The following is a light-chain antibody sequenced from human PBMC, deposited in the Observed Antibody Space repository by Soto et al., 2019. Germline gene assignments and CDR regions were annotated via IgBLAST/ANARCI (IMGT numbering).Light chain of an antibody. CDR3: AAWDDSLNGYG. CDR2: SNN. V-gene: IGLV1-44*01. J-gene: IGLJ1*01. Sequence: QSVLTQPPSASGTPGQRVTISCSGSSSNIGSNTVNWYQQLPGTAPKLLIYSNNQRPSGVPDRFSGSKSGTSASLAISGLQSEDEADYYCAAWDDSLNGYGFGNGNKVTVL. CDR1: SSNIGSNT.